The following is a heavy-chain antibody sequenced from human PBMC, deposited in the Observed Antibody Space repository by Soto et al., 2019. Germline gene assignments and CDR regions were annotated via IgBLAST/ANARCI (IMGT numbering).Heavy chain of an antibody. CDR3: ARDIVSVGPRAKDAFDV. V-gene: IGHV1-3*01. CDR1: GFTFSDTL. Sequence: QVQLVQSGAELKRPGASVNISCQASGFTFSDTLINWVRQGPGQRLEWMGWINPANGNTRYSESFQGRVTISSLSSASTAYVALSDLTSEDTAVYCCARDIVSVGPRAKDAFDVWGQGTMITVSS. D-gene: IGHD1-26*01. CDR2: INPANGNT. J-gene: IGHJ3*01.